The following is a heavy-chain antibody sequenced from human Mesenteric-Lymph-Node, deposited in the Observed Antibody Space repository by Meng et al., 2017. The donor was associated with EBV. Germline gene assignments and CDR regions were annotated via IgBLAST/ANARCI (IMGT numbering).Heavy chain of an antibody. CDR2: FYYSGST. D-gene: IGHD3-10*01. Sequence: LQLQESGPGLVNPSGTLSLPSTVSGGSICSSSYYWGWIRQPPGQGLEWIGSFYYSGSTYYNPSLKSRVTISEHTSKNQFSLKLSSVTAADTAVYYCARVLLRGVILLWGQGTLVTVSS. V-gene: IGHV4-39*07. CDR1: GGSICSSSYY. J-gene: IGHJ4*02. CDR3: ARVLLRGVILL.